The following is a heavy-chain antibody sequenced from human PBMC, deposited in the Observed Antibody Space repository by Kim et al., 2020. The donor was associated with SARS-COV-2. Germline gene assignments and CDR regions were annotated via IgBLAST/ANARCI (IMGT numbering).Heavy chain of an antibody. V-gene: IGHV1-18*01. CDR1: GYTFTSYG. D-gene: IGHD3-10*01. Sequence: ASVKVSCQASGYTFTSYGISWVRQAPGQGLEWMGWISAYNGNTNYAQKLQGRVTMTTDTSTSTAYMELRSLRSDDTAVYYCARRNPVTMVRGVTIDYYGMYVLGQGTTVTVSS. CDR3: ARRNPVTMVRGVTIDYYGMYV. CDR2: ISAYNGNT. J-gene: IGHJ6*02.